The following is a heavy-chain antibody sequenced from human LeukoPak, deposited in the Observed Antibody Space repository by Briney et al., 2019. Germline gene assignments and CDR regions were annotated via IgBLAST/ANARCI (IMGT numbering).Heavy chain of an antibody. CDR2: ISSSGSTI. J-gene: IGHJ4*02. V-gene: IGHV3-11*01. CDR1: GFTFSDYY. Sequence: GRSLRLSCAASGFTFSDYYMSWIRQAPGKGLQWVSYISSSGSTIYYADSVKGRFTISRDNAKNSLYLQMNSLRAEDTAVYYCARALKYCSSTSCSHYFDYWGQGTLVTVSS. D-gene: IGHD2-2*01. CDR3: ARALKYCSSTSCSHYFDY.